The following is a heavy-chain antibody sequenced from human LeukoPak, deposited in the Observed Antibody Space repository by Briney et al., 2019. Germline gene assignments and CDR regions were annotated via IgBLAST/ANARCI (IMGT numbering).Heavy chain of an antibody. Sequence: PGGSLRLSCAASGFTFDDYAMHWVRQAPGKGLEWVSLISGDGGSKYYVDSVKGRFTISIDNSKNSLYLQMNSLRTDATALYYCAKDPATRDGHGAWFDPWGQGTLVTVSS. V-gene: IGHV3-43*02. CDR1: GFTFDDYA. D-gene: IGHD5-24*01. CDR2: ISGDGGSK. J-gene: IGHJ5*02. CDR3: AKDPATRDGHGAWFDP.